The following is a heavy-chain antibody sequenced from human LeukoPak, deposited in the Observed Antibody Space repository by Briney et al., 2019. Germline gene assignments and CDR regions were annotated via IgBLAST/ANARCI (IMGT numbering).Heavy chain of an antibody. J-gene: IGHJ3*02. Sequence: ASVKVSCKASGYTFTSYGISWVRQAPGQGLEWMGWISAYNGNTNYAQKLQGRVTMTTDTSTSTAYMELRSLRSGDTAVYYCARFLVDKAMVTVDEAFDIWGQGTMVTVSS. CDR2: ISAYNGNT. V-gene: IGHV1-18*01. CDR1: GYTFTSYG. CDR3: ARFLVDKAMVTVDEAFDI. D-gene: IGHD5-18*01.